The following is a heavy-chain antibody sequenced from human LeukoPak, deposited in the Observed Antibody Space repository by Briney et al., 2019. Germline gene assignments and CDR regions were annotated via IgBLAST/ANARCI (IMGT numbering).Heavy chain of an antibody. D-gene: IGHD5-18*01. J-gene: IGHJ4*02. CDR2: ISSNGGDT. V-gene: IGHV3-64*01. Sequence: GGSLRLSCAASGFIFSSYAMHWIRQSPGKGLEYVSVISSNGGDTYYANFVKGRFTISRDNSKNTLYLQMGSLRADDMAVYYCARATWIQRWKLFDYWGQGTLVTVSS. CDR1: GFIFSSYA. CDR3: ARATWIQRWKLFDY.